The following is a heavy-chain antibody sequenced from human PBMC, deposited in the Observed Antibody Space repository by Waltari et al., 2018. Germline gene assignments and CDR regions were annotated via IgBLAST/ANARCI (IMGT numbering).Heavy chain of an antibody. CDR1: GYTFTGYY. CDR2: IIPIFGTA. V-gene: IGHV1-69*06. Sequence: QVQLVQSGAEVKKPGASVKVSCKASGYTFTGYYMHWVRQAPGQGLEWMGRIIPIFGTANYAQKFQGRVTITADKSTSTAYMELSSLRSEDTAVYYCASGGNAFDIWGQGTMVTVSS. J-gene: IGHJ3*02. D-gene: IGHD3-16*01. CDR3: ASGGNAFDI.